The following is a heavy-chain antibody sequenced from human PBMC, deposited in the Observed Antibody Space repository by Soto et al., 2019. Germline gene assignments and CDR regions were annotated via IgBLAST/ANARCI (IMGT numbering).Heavy chain of an antibody. D-gene: IGHD2-2*01. Sequence: VQLVQSGAEVKKPGASVKVSCKASGYTFTSYGISWVRQAPGQGLEWMGWISAYNGNTNDAQKLQGRVTMTTDTSTSTAYMELRSLRYDDTAVYYCARVIVVVPAAMSWGWFDPWGQGTLVTVSS. CDR3: ARVIVVVPAAMSWGWFDP. J-gene: IGHJ5*02. CDR1: GYTFTSYG. V-gene: IGHV1-18*01. CDR2: ISAYNGNT.